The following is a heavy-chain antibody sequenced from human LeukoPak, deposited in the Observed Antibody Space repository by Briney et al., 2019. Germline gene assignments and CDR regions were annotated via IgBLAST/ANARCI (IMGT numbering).Heavy chain of an antibody. CDR1: GYTFTNYH. CDR3: ASLKNYYDSSGYLVTDAFDI. Sequence: ASVKVSCKASGYTFTNYHMNWVRQAPGQGLEWMGIINPSGGSTTNAQKFQGRVTMTTDTSTSTAYMELRSLKSDDTAVYYCASLKNYYDSSGYLVTDAFDIWGQGTMVTVSS. D-gene: IGHD3-22*01. V-gene: IGHV1-46*01. CDR2: INPSGGST. J-gene: IGHJ3*02.